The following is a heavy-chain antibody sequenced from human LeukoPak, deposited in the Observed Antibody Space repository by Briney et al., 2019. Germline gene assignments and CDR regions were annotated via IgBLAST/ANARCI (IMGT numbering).Heavy chain of an antibody. D-gene: IGHD4-17*01. V-gene: IGHV4-59*01. CDR2: IYYSGST. Sequence: SETLSLTCTVSGGSISSYYWSWIRQPPGKGLEWIGYIYYSGSTNYNPSLKSRVTISVDTSKNQFSLKLSPVTAADTAVYYCARGNGDYDDDAFDIWGQGTMVTVSS. CDR1: GGSISSYY. CDR3: ARGNGDYDDDAFDI. J-gene: IGHJ3*02.